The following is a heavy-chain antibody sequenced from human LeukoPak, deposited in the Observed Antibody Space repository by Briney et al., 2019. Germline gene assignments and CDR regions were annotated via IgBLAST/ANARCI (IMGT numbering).Heavy chain of an antibody. J-gene: IGHJ4*02. Sequence: SETLSLTCTVSGGSISSGDYHWSWIRQPPGKGLEWIGYIYYSGSTYYNPSLKSRVTISVDTSKNQFSLKQSSVTAADTAVYYCARDDDSSGYIDYWGQGTLVTVSS. D-gene: IGHD3-22*01. V-gene: IGHV4-30-4*01. CDR3: ARDDDSSGYIDY. CDR1: GGSISSGDYH. CDR2: IYYSGST.